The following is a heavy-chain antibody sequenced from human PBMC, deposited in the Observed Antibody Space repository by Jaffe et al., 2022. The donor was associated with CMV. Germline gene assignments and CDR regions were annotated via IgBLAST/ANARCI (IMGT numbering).Heavy chain of an antibody. D-gene: IGHD6-6*01. CDR3: ARVGSHSSSTPLGIYYYYGMDV. CDR1: GGTFSSYA. Sequence: QVQLVQSGAEVKKPGSSVKVSCKASGGTFSSYAISWVRQAPGQGLEWMGGIIPIFGTANYAQKFQGRVTITADESTSTAYMELSSLRSEDTAVYYCARVGSHSSSTPLGIYYYYGMDVWGQGTTVTVSS. J-gene: IGHJ6*02. V-gene: IGHV1-69*01. CDR2: IIPIFGTA.